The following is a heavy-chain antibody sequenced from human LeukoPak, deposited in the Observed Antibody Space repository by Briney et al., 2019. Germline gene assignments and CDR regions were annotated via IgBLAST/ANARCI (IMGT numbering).Heavy chain of an antibody. CDR2: ITGSGGST. V-gene: IGHV3-23*01. Sequence: GGTLRLSCAASGFTFSTYGMSWVRQAPGKGLEWAAAITGSGGSTFYADSVKGRFTISRDNSKNTLFLQMNSLRAEDTAVYYCAKDTASSWWYFDLWGRGTLVTVSS. CDR1: GFTFSTYG. D-gene: IGHD5-18*01. CDR3: AKDTASSWWYFDL. J-gene: IGHJ2*01.